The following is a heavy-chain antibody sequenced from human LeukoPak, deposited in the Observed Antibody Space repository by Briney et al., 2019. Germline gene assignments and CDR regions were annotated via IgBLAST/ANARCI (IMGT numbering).Heavy chain of an antibody. V-gene: IGHV3-23*01. D-gene: IGHD2-21*01. J-gene: IGHJ1*01. Sequence: GGSLRLSCAASGFSFRSYAMSWVRQAPARGLEWVSSLRGGGETFYAVSVKGRFTLSRDESRNTVYLEMNNLRVEDTAVYFCAKANWVSSAGAVVWGQGTLVTVSS. CDR3: AKANWVSSAGAVV. CDR1: GFSFRSYA. CDR2: LRGGGET.